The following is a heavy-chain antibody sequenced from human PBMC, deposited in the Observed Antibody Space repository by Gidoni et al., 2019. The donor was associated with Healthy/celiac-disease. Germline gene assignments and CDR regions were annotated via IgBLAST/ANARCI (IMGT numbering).Heavy chain of an antibody. Sequence: EVQLVESGGGLVQPGGSLRLSFSASGFTFSSYWMHCVRQAPVKGLVWVSRINSDGSSTSYADSVKGRFTISRDNAKNTLYLQMNSLRAEDTAVYYCARDKQITSGGVIPKEPMAKGYYYYGMDVWGQGTTVTVSS. J-gene: IGHJ6*02. D-gene: IGHD3-16*02. CDR3: ARDKQITSGGVIPKEPMAKGYYYYGMDV. CDR2: INSDGSST. CDR1: GFTFSSYW. V-gene: IGHV3-74*01.